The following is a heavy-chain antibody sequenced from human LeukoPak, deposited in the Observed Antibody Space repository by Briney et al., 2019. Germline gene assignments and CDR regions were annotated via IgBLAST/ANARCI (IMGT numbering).Heavy chain of an antibody. Sequence: PGGSLRLSCSVSGFTFSNYAIHWVRQAPGKGLEYVSGISSNGGSTYYADSVKGRFTISRDNSKNTLYLQMSSLRAEDTAVYYCVILRHTLVRWGQGTLVTVSS. V-gene: IGHV3-64D*06. CDR3: VILRHTLVR. J-gene: IGHJ4*02. CDR2: ISSNGGST. CDR1: GFTFSNYA. D-gene: IGHD3-10*01.